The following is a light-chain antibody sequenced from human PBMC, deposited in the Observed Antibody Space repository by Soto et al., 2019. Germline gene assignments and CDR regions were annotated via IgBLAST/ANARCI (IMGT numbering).Light chain of an antibody. J-gene: IGLJ2*01. CDR2: RNN. CDR3: AVWDDSLSGPI. CDR1: SSNIGSYY. V-gene: IGLV1-47*01. Sequence: QSVLTQPPSVSGTPGQRVTISCSGSSSNIGSYYVYWYQQLQGTAPKLLIYRNNQRPSGVPARFSGSKSGTSASLAISGLRSEDEADYCCAVWDDSLSGPIFGGGTKLTVL.